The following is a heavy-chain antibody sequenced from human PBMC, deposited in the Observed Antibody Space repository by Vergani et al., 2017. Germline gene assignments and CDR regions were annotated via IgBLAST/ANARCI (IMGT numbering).Heavy chain of an antibody. CDR3: ARAVSTTVGDPPGY. V-gene: IGHV3-13*01. J-gene: IGHJ4*02. CDR1: GFTFSSYD. Sequence: QLVQSGPEVKKPGTSVKVSCKASGFTFSSYDMHWVRQATGKGLEWVSAIGTAGDTYYPGSVKGRFTISRENAKNSLYLQMNSLRAGDTAIYYCARAVSTTVGDPPGYWGQGTLVTVSS. D-gene: IGHD4-23*01. CDR2: IGTAGDT.